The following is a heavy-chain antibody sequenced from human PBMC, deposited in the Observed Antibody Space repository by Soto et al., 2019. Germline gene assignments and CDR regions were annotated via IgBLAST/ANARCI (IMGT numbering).Heavy chain of an antibody. V-gene: IGHV3-7*03. D-gene: IGHD6-19*01. CDR3: ARVDELRVTGGWYERGNFDY. CDR1: GFTFSRYW. J-gene: IGHJ4*02. CDR2: INQEGTEK. Sequence: EVQLLESGGTLVAPGESLRLSCAASGFTFSRYWLTWVRQAPGKGLEWVANINQEGTEKNYEDSLKGRFTISRDNAKSSLSLQMNSLRAEDTAMNYCARVDELRVTGGWYERGNFDYWGQGTQVIVSS.